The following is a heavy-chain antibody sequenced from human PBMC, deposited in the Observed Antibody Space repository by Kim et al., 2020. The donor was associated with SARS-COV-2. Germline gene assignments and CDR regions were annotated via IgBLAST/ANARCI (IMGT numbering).Heavy chain of an antibody. CDR2: FDPEDGET. Sequence: ASVKVSCKVSGYTLTELSMHWVRQAPGKGLEWMGGFDPEDGETIYAQKFQGRVTMTEDTSTDTAYMELSSLRSEDTAVYYCAGGTTAQSYFDYWGQGTLVTVSS. D-gene: IGHD1-1*01. CDR3: AGGTTAQSYFDY. CDR1: GYTLTELS. V-gene: IGHV1-24*01. J-gene: IGHJ4*02.